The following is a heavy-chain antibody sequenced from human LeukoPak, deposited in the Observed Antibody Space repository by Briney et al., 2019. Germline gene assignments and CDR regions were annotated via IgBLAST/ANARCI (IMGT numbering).Heavy chain of an antibody. Sequence: GGSLRLSCAASGFTFSSYWMYWVRQDPGKGLVWVSRINTDGSSTNYADSVKGRFTISRDNAKNTLYLRMNSLRAEDTAVYYCARDGASHEQFDYRGQGTLVTVSS. D-gene: IGHD3-16*01. CDR1: GFTFSSYW. CDR3: ARDGASHEQFDY. CDR2: INTDGSST. J-gene: IGHJ4*02. V-gene: IGHV3-74*01.